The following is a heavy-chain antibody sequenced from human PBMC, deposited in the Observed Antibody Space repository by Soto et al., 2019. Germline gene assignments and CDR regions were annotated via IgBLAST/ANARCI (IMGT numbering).Heavy chain of an antibody. Sequence: GGSLRLSCAASGFTFSSYGMHWVRQAPGKGLEWVAVIWYDGSNKYYADSVKGRFTISRDNSKNTLYLQMSSLRAEDTAVYYCARESVVPAAFFDYWGQGTLVTVSS. D-gene: IGHD2-2*01. CDR3: ARESVVPAAFFDY. J-gene: IGHJ4*02. V-gene: IGHV3-33*01. CDR2: IWYDGSNK. CDR1: GFTFSSYG.